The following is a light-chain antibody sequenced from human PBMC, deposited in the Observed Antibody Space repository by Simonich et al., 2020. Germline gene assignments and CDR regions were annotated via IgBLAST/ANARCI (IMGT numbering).Light chain of an antibody. CDR3: SSYTSSSTLEDWV. CDR1: SSDVGGYNS. CDR2: DVS. V-gene: IGLV2-14*01. Sequence: QSALTQPASVSGSPGQSITISCTGTSSDVGGYNSVSWYQQHPGKAPKLMIYDVSKRPSGVSNRFSGSKSGNTASLTISGLQAEDEADYYCSSYTSSSTLEDWVFGGGTKLTVL. J-gene: IGLJ3*02.